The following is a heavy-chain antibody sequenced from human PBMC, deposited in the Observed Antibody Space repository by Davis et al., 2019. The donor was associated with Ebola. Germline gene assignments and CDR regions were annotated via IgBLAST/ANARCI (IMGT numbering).Heavy chain of an antibody. CDR2: IEQDGSEK. CDR3: ARVSGDDFWSGYYSY. D-gene: IGHD3-3*01. CDR1: GFTFSTYW. J-gene: IGHJ4*02. V-gene: IGHV3-7*01. Sequence: GESLKISCVASGFTFSTYWMSWVRQAPGKGLEWVANIEQDGSEKYYVDSVKGRFTISRDNAKNSLYLQMNSLRAEDTAVYYCARVSGDDFWSGYYSYWGQGTLVTVSS.